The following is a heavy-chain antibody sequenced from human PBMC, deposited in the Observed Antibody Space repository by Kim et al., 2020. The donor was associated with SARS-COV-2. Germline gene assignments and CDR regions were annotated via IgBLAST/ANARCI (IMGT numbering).Heavy chain of an antibody. D-gene: IGHD1-26*01. J-gene: IGHJ3*02. Sequence: SNAQKFQGRVTMTRDTSTSTVYMELSSLRSEDTAVYYCARSGRSAGAFDIWGQGTMVTVSS. V-gene: IGHV1-46*01. CDR3: ARSGRSAGAFDI.